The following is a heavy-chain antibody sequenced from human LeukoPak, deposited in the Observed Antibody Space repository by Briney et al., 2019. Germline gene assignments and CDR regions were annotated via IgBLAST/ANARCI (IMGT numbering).Heavy chain of an antibody. CDR2: IRSKANSYAT. D-gene: IGHD3-22*01. J-gene: IGHJ3*02. Sequence: GGSLRLSCAASGFTFSGSAMHWVRQASGKGLEWVGRIRSKANSYATAYAASVKGRFTISRDDSKNTACLQMNSLKTEDTAVYYCTRYDSSGYYHDAFDIWGQGTMVTVSS. V-gene: IGHV3-73*01. CDR3: TRYDSSGYYHDAFDI. CDR1: GFTFSGSA.